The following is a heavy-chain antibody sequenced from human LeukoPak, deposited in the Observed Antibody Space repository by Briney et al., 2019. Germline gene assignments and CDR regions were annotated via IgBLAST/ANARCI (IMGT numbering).Heavy chain of an antibody. D-gene: IGHD2-8*01. CDR2: VSGTGITT. CDR1: GFTFTSFA. Sequence: GGSLRLSCAASGFTFTSFAMSWVRQAPGKGLEWVSSVSGTGITTYYADSVKGRFTVSRDNSKDTVYLQMNSLRGEDTAVYYCAKELMGFDYWGQGSLVTVSS. CDR3: AKELMGFDY. V-gene: IGHV3-23*01. J-gene: IGHJ4*02.